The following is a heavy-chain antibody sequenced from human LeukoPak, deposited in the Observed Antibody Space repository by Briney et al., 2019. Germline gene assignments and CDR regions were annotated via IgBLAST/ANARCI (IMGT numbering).Heavy chain of an antibody. CDR3: ARGQWQIDY. V-gene: IGHV4-4*07. Sequence: SETLSLTCTVSGVSTSHYYWTWIRQPAGGGLEGVGRIDTSGSTNYNPSLKSRVTMSSDTSNNQFSLNLMSVDAADTAVYYCARGQWQIDYWGQGILVTVSP. J-gene: IGHJ4*02. CDR2: IDTSGST. D-gene: IGHD6-19*01. CDR1: GVSTSHYY.